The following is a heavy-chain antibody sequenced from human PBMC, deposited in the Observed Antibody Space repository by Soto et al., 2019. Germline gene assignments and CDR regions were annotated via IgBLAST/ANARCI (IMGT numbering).Heavy chain of an antibody. J-gene: IGHJ4*02. V-gene: IGHV4-59*01. CDR2: IYYSGST. CDR3: ARLQVGGYLFDY. D-gene: IGHD5-18*01. Sequence: SETLSLTCTVSGGSISSYYWSWIRQPPGKGLEWIGYIYYSGSTNYNPSLKSRVTISVDTSKNQFSLKLSSVTAADTAVYYCARLQVGGYLFDYWGQGTLVTVSS. CDR1: GGSISSYY.